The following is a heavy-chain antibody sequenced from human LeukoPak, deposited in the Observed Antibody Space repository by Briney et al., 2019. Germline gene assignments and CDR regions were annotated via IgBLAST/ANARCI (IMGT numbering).Heavy chain of an antibody. D-gene: IGHD3-22*01. CDR3: ARDRNYDGSVYYEDDYFDY. Sequence: GSLRLSCAASGFSFSSYWTSWVRQAPGKGLEWVSVIYSGGSTYYADSVKGRFSISRDNAKNSLYLQMNSLRAEDTAVYYCARDRNYDGSVYYEDDYFDYWGQGTLVTVSS. CDR2: IYSGGST. J-gene: IGHJ4*02. V-gene: IGHV3-66*01. CDR1: GFSFSSYW.